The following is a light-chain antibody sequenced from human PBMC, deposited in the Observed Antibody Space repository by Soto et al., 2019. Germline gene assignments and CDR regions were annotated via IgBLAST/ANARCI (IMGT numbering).Light chain of an antibody. CDR3: QQSYSSPPT. J-gene: IGKJ1*01. V-gene: IGKV1-39*01. CDR1: HDISSY. Sequence: DIQLTQSPSFLSASVGDRVTITCRASHDISSYLTWYQQKTGKAPKILIFAASSLQSGVPSRFSGSRSGPDFTLTISSLQPEDFETYYCQQSYSSPPTFGQGTKVDIK. CDR2: AAS.